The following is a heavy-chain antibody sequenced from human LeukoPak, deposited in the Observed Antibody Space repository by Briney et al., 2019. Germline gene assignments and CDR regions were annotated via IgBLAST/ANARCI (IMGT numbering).Heavy chain of an antibody. CDR1: GYTFTSYG. J-gene: IGHJ4*02. Sequence: GASVKVSCKASGYTFTSYGISWVRQAPGQGLEWMGWISAYNGNTNYAQKLQGRVTMTTDTSTSTAYMELRSLRSDDTAVYYCARAGAGVMVRGVILNFDYWGQGTLVTVSS. CDR2: ISAYNGNT. V-gene: IGHV1-18*01. D-gene: IGHD3-10*01. CDR3: ARAGAGVMVRGVILNFDY.